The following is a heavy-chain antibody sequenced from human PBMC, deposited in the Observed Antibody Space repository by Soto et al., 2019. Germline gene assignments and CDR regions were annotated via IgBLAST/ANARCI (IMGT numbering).Heavy chain of an antibody. J-gene: IGHJ3*02. Sequence: SVKVSCKASGGTFSSYAISWVRQAPGQGLEWMGGIIPIFGTANYAQKFQGRVTITADESTSTAYMELSSLRSEDTAVYYRATGVGATRAFDIWGQGTMVTVSS. CDR3: ATGVGATRAFDI. CDR2: IIPIFGTA. V-gene: IGHV1-69*13. D-gene: IGHD1-26*01. CDR1: GGTFSSYA.